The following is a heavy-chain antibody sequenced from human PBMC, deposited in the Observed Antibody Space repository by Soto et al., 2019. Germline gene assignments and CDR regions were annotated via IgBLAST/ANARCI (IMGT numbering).Heavy chain of an antibody. V-gene: IGHV3-23*01. J-gene: IGHJ4*02. Sequence: EVQLLESGGGLVQPGGSLRLSCAASGFTFSSYAMSWVRQAPGKGLEWVSAISGSGGSTYYADSVKGRFTISRDNSKNTLYLQMNSLRAEDTAVYYCATPRSIAARRSGWHADYWGQGTLVTVSS. CDR2: ISGSGGST. CDR1: GFTFSSYA. CDR3: ATPRSIAARRSGWHADY. D-gene: IGHD6-6*01.